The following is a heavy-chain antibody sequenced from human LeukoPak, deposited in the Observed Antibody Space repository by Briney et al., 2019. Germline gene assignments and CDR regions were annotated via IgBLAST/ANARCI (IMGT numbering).Heavy chain of an antibody. CDR3: AGEVGYCSGGSCYSYFDY. CDR2: IYCSGST. V-gene: IGHV4-61*01. D-gene: IGHD2-15*01. CDR1: GGSVSSGSYY. Sequence: PSETLSLTCTVSGGSVSSGSYYWSWIRQPPGKGLEWIGYIYCSGSTNYNASLTNRVTISVDTSKNQFSLKLSSVTAADTAVYYCAGEVGYCSGGSCYSYFDYWGQGTLVTVSS. J-gene: IGHJ4*02.